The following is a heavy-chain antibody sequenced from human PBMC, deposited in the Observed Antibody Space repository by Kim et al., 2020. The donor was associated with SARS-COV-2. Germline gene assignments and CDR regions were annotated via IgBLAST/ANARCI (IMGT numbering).Heavy chain of an antibody. CDR1: GFSFSAYT. V-gene: IGHV3-30*04. CDR2: VSYDATTK. J-gene: IGHJ4*02. Sequence: GGSLRLSCAASGFSFSAYTMHWVRQAPGKGLEWVAFVSYDATTKYYADSVKGRFTISRDNSKNTLYLQMNSLRDEDTAVYYCARRQAFDCWGQGTLGTVS. CDR3: ARRQAFDC.